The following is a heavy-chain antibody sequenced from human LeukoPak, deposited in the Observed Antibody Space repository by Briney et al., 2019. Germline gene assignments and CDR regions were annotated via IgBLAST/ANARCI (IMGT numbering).Heavy chain of an antibody. CDR1: GGSISSSSYY. J-gene: IGHJ5*02. V-gene: IGHV4-39*01. Sequence: SETLSLTCTVSGGSISSSSYYWGWIRQPPGTGLEWIGSIYYSWSTYYNPSLKSRVTISVDTSKNRFSLKLSSVTAADTAVYYCARRHEDFWSGYPSWFDPWGQGTLVTVSS. CDR2: IYYSWST. D-gene: IGHD3-3*01. CDR3: ARRHEDFWSGYPSWFDP.